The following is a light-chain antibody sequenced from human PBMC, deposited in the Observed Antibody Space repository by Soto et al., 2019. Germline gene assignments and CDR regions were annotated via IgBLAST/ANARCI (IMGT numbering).Light chain of an antibody. CDR2: AVS. J-gene: IGKJ1*01. V-gene: IGKV1-6*01. CDR1: QGIGNY. Sequence: AIQMTQSPSSLSASVGDRVTITCRASQGIGNYLAWYQQKPGKAPKVIIYAVSTLQYGVTSRFSGTGSGTEFTLRISGLQPEASATYYCLQDNTYPPTFGQGTKVDIK. CDR3: LQDNTYPPT.